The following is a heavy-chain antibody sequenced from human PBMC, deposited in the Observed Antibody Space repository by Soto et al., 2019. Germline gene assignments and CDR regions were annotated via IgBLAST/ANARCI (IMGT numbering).Heavy chain of an antibody. CDR1: GFTCNSYA. CDR3: AKVFFSGWYNHY. J-gene: IGHJ6*03. CDR2: ISGSGGST. D-gene: IGHD3-3*01. Sequence: GRYPKIPCAASGFTCNSYAMSWVRQAPGKGLEWVSAISGSGGSTYYADSVKGRFTISRDNSKNTLYLQMNSLRAEDTAVYHCAKVFFSGWYNHY. V-gene: IGHV3-23*01.